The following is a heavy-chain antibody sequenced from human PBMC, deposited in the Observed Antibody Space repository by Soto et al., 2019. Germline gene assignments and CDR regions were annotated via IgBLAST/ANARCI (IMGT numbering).Heavy chain of an antibody. D-gene: IGHD6-13*01. V-gene: IGHV3-30-3*01. CDR1: GFILSSYA. CDR3: ARDWQQLVIYYYYGMDV. Sequence: LRLSCAASGFILSSYAMHWVRQAPGKGLEWVAVISYDGSNKYYADSVKGRFTISRDNSKSTLYLQMNSLRAEDTAVYYCARDWQQLVIYYYYGMDVWGQGTTVTVSS. J-gene: IGHJ6*02. CDR2: ISYDGSNK.